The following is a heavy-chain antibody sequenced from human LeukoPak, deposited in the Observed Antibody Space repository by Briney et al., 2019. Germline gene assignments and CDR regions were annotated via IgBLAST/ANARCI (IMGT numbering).Heavy chain of an antibody. CDR2: ISSSSSYI. D-gene: IGHD1-26*01. CDR3: ARDADGSGSYSDY. J-gene: IGHJ4*02. Sequence: GGSLRLACAASGFTFSSYSMNGVRQAPGKGLEWVSSISSSSSYIYYADSVKGRFTISRDNAKNSLYMQMNSLRAEDTAVYYCARDADGSGSYSDYWGQGTLVTVSS. CDR1: GFTFSSYS. V-gene: IGHV3-21*01.